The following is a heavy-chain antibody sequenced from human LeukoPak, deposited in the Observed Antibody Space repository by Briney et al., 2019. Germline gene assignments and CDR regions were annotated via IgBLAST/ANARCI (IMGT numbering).Heavy chain of an antibody. V-gene: IGHV3-30*18. Sequence: GRSLRLSCAASGFTFSSYGMHWVRQAPGQGLEWVAVISYDGSNKYYADSVKGRFTISRDNSKNTLYLQMNSLRAEDTAVYYCAKGLAHSSWYFFDYWGQGTLVTVSS. CDR3: AKGLAHSSWYFFDY. CDR2: ISYDGSNK. CDR1: GFTFSSYG. J-gene: IGHJ4*02. D-gene: IGHD6-13*01.